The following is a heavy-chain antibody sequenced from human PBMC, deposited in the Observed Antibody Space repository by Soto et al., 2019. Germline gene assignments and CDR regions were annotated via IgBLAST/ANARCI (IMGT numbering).Heavy chain of an antibody. CDR1: GFTFNNYW. Sequence: GGSLRLSCAASGFTFNNYWMSWVRQAPGKGLEWVANIKQDGSEEYYVDSLKGRFTVSRDNAKKSLYLQMNSLRAEDTAVYYCPIAVASPPVDYWGQGTLVTVSS. V-gene: IGHV3-7*05. J-gene: IGHJ4*02. CDR2: IKQDGSEE. D-gene: IGHD6-19*01. CDR3: PIAVASPPVDY.